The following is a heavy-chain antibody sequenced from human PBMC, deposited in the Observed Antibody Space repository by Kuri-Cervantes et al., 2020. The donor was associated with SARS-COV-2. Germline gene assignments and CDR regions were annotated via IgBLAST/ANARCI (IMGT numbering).Heavy chain of an antibody. CDR3: ARDVAMAGSAAYYFDS. Sequence: ASVKVSCKASGGTFSSYAICWVRQAPGQGLEWVGWISGYNGDTKYAQKLKDRVAMTTDTSTNTAHMELRSLTSDDTAIYFCARDVAMAGSAAYYFDSWGQGTLVTVSS. V-gene: IGHV1-18*01. J-gene: IGHJ4*02. D-gene: IGHD6-19*01. CDR2: ISGYNGDT. CDR1: GGTFSSYA.